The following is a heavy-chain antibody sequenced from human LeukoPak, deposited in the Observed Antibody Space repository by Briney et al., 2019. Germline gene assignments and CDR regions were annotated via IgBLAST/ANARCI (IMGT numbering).Heavy chain of an antibody. D-gene: IGHD6-19*01. CDR1: GGSISSSSYY. CDR3: ARISWAVAGTPDY. J-gene: IGHJ4*02. CDR2: IYYSGST. V-gene: IGHV4-39*01. Sequence: PSETLSLTCTVSGGSISSSSYYWGWIRQPQGKGLEWIGSIYYSGSTYYNPSLKSRVTISVDTSKNQFSLKLSSVTAADTAVYYCARISWAVAGTPDYWGQGTLVTVSS.